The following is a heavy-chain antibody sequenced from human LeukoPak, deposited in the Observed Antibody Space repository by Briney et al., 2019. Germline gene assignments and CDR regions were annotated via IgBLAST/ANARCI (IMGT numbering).Heavy chain of an antibody. CDR1: GGSISSYY. CDR3: ARDGGIAAAGYYFDY. CDR2: IYYSGST. J-gene: IGHJ4*02. V-gene: IGHV4-59*01. Sequence: SETLSLTCTVSGGSISSYYWSWIRQPPGKGLEWIGYIYYSGSTNYNPSLKSRVTISVDTSKNQFSLKLSSVTAADTAVYYCARDGGIAAAGYYFDYWGQGTLVTVSS. D-gene: IGHD6-13*01.